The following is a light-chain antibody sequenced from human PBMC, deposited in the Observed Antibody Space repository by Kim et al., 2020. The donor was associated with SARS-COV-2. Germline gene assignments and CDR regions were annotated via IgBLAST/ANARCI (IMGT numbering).Light chain of an antibody. CDR2: GKN. CDR3: NSRDSSGNHLV. J-gene: IGLJ2*01. CDR1: SLRSYY. V-gene: IGLV3-19*01. Sequence: SSELTQDPAVSVALGQTVRITCQGDSLRSYYASWYQQKPGQAPVLVIYGKNNRPSEIPDRFSGSSSGNTASLTITGAQAEDEADYYCNSRDSSGNHLVFGGGTQLTVL.